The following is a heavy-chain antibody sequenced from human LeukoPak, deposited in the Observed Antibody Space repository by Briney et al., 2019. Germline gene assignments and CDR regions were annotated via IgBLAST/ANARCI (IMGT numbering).Heavy chain of an antibody. Sequence: SVKVSCKASGGTFSSYAISWVRQAPGQGLEWMGGIIPIFGTANYAQKFQGRVAITADESTSTAYMELSSLRSEDTAVYYCAREMGQQLEIGAFDIWGQGTMVTVSS. D-gene: IGHD6-13*01. V-gene: IGHV1-69*13. CDR1: GGTFSSYA. CDR2: IIPIFGTA. J-gene: IGHJ3*02. CDR3: AREMGQQLEIGAFDI.